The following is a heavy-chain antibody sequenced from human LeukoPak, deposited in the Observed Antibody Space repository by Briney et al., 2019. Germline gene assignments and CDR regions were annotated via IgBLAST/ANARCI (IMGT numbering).Heavy chain of an antibody. CDR1: GGSFSGYY. CDR2: INHSGST. Sequence: SETLSLTCAVYGGSFSGYYWSWIRQPPGKGLEWIGEINHSGSTNYNPSFKSRVTISVDTSKNQFSLKLSSVTAADTAVYYCARVWDSSGSYYFDYWGQGTLVTVSS. CDR3: ARVWDSSGSYYFDY. J-gene: IGHJ4*02. V-gene: IGHV4-34*01. D-gene: IGHD3-22*01.